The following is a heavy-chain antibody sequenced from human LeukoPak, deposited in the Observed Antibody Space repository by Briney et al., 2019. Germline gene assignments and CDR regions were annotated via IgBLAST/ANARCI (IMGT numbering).Heavy chain of an antibody. CDR1: GFSFGSFW. V-gene: IGHV3-7*04. J-gene: IGHJ4*02. CDR3: ARDLGWYNLDY. CDR2: IYPDGSGK. D-gene: IGHD1-14*01. Sequence: GGSLRLSCAASGFSFGSFWMNWVRLAPGKGLEWVASIYPDGSGKYYVDSVKGRFTISRDNAKNSLYLQMNSLRGEDTAMYYCARDLGWYNLDYWGQGTLVTVSS.